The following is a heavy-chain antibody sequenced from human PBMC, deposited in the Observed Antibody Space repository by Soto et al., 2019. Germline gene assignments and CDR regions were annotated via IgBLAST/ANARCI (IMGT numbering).Heavy chain of an antibody. Sequence: XETLSLTCAVYGGSFYDYYWSWMRQPAGKGLEWIGEINHGGTINYNPSLESRVTISVDTSKNQFSLSLSSVTAADTAVYYCARGRVGATHWNWFGPWGQGTLVTVSS. V-gene: IGHV4-34*01. D-gene: IGHD1-26*01. CDR1: GGSFYDYY. CDR3: ARGRVGATHWNWFGP. J-gene: IGHJ5*02. CDR2: INHGGTI.